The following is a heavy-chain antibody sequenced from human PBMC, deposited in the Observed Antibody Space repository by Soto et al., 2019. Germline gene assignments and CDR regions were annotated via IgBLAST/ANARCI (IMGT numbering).Heavy chain of an antibody. D-gene: IGHD2-21*02. Sequence: PGGSLRLSSAASGFTFSSYSMNWVRQAPGKGLEWVSYISSSSSTIYYADSVKGRFTISRDNAKNSLYLQMNSLRAEDTAVYYCARGDGGDPGANWFDPWGQGTLVTVSS. CDR2: ISSSSSTI. CDR1: GFTFSSYS. CDR3: ARGDGGDPGANWFDP. J-gene: IGHJ5*02. V-gene: IGHV3-48*01.